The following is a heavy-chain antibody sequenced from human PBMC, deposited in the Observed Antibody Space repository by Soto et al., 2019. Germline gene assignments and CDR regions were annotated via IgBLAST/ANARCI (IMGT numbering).Heavy chain of an antibody. Sequence: VQLVQSGVEVKKPGASVKVSCKASGYTFTNYGISWVRQAPGQGLEWMGWINTYNGNTNYAQKAQGRVTITTETSTSTAYMELRSLRPDDTAVYYCARDLLYSTRATVRFDIWGQGTMLTVSS. J-gene: IGHJ3*02. V-gene: IGHV1-18*01. D-gene: IGHD6-13*01. CDR1: GYTFTNYG. CDR3: ARDLLYSTRATVRFDI. CDR2: INTYNGNT.